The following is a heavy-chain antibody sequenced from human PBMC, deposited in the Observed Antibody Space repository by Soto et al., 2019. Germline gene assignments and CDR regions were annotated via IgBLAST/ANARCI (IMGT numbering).Heavy chain of an antibody. CDR2: ISGSGGST. J-gene: IGHJ6*02. V-gene: IGHV3-23*01. Sequence: EVQLLESGGGLVQPGGSLRLSCAASGFTFSSYAMSWVRQAPGKGLEWVSAISGSGGSTYYADSVKGRFTISRDNSKNTLYLKMKSLGAEDTAVDYCAKDTVGPFGGVIVFGVGGWYPPIAGYGMDVWGQGTTVTVSS. CDR3: AKDTVGPFGGVIVFGVGGWYPPIAGYGMDV. CDR1: GFTFSSYA. D-gene: IGHD3-16*02.